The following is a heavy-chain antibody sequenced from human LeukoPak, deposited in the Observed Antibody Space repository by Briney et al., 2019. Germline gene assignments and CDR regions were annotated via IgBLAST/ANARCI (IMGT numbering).Heavy chain of an antibody. CDR1: GGSISSYY. Sequence: SETLSLTCTVSGGSISSYYWSWLRQPAGKGLEWIGYIYYSGSANYNPSLKSRVTISVDTSKNQFSLKLSSVTAADTAVYYCARVYYDSSGYWNYYFDYWGQGTLVTVSS. V-gene: IGHV4-59*01. CDR2: IYYSGSA. CDR3: ARVYYDSSGYWNYYFDY. J-gene: IGHJ4*02. D-gene: IGHD3-22*01.